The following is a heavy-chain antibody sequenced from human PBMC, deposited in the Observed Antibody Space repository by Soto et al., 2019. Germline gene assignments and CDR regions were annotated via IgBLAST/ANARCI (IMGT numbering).Heavy chain of an antibody. D-gene: IGHD3-22*01. Sequence: GGSLRLSCAASGFTVSSSSMSWVRQAPGKGLEWVSVFYSGGSTYYADSVKGRFTISRDNSKNTLHLQMNSLRAEDTAVYYCAKDTFYYDSSGSAYFFDYWGQGTPVTVSS. CDR1: GFTVSSSS. V-gene: IGHV3-53*01. CDR2: FYSGGST. CDR3: AKDTFYYDSSGSAYFFDY. J-gene: IGHJ4*02.